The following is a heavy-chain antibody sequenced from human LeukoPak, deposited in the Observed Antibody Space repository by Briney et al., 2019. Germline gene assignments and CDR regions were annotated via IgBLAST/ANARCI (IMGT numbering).Heavy chain of an antibody. CDR2: VYWNDDK. CDR1: GFSLSGGAVA. Sequence: SGPTLVNPTEPLTLTCTFSGFSLSGGAVAVGWIRQPPGKALEWLTHVYWNDDKRYSPSLKSRLTNTKDTSKNQVVLTMTNMDPVDTGTYYCAHLNAVKWYYYDHWGQGILVTVSS. D-gene: IGHD2-8*01. CDR3: AHLNAVKWYYYDH. J-gene: IGHJ4*02. V-gene: IGHV2-5*01.